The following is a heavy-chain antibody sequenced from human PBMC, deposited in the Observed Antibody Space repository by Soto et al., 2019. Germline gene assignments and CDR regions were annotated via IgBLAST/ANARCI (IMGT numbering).Heavy chain of an antibody. CDR3: ARKPYCSGGSCYHGIDY. J-gene: IGHJ4*02. CDR2: IIPIFGTA. CDR1: GGTFSSYA. Sequence: QVQLVQSGAEVKKPGSSVKVSCKASGGTFSSYAISWVRQAPGQGLEWMGGIIPIFGTANYAQKFQGRVTITADESTSTAYMELSSLRSEDTAVYYCARKPYCSGGSCYHGIDYWGQGTLVTVSS. D-gene: IGHD2-15*01. V-gene: IGHV1-69*01.